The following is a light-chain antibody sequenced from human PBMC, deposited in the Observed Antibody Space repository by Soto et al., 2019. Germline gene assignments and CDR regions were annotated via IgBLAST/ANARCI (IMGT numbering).Light chain of an antibody. V-gene: IGKV3-11*01. Sequence: PEDTATLSCRASQTVSNYLTWYQQKPGQAPRLLIYDTSKRAAGIPARFSGSGSGTDFTLTISSLEPEDFAVYYCQQRSSWPLFGGGTKVDIK. CDR2: DTS. CDR3: QQRSSWPL. CDR1: QTVSNY. J-gene: IGKJ4*01.